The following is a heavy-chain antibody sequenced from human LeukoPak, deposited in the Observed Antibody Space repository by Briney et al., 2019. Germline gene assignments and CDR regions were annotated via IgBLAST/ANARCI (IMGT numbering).Heavy chain of an antibody. J-gene: IGHJ6*03. CDR1: GGSISSSSYY. CDR2: IYYSGST. V-gene: IGHV4-39*07. Sequence: SETLSLTCTVSGGSISSSSYYWGWIRQPPGKGLEWIGSIYYSGSTYYNPSRKSRITISVDTSKNQFSRKRGSVTAADTAVYYCARKTYYDFWSGLGHYYYMDVWGKGTTVTVYS. CDR3: ARKTYYDFWSGLGHYYYMDV. D-gene: IGHD3-3*01.